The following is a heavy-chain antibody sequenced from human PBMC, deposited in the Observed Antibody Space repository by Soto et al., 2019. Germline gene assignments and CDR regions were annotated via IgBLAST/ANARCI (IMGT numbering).Heavy chain of an antibody. V-gene: IGHV3-33*01. CDR1: GFTFSSYG. CDR3: ARDFNPLSGYYGMDV. CDR2: IWYDGSNK. D-gene: IGHD3-10*01. Sequence: PGGSLRLSCAASGFTFSSYGMHWVRQAPGKGLEWVAVIWYDGSNKYYADSVKGRFTISRDNSKNTLYLQMNSLRAEDTAVYYCARDFNPLSGYYGMDVWGQGTTVNVSS. J-gene: IGHJ6*02.